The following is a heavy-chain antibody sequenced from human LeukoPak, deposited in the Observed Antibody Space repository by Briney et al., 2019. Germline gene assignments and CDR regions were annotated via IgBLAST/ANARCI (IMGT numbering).Heavy chain of an antibody. D-gene: IGHD3-22*01. Sequence: ASVKVSCKASGYTFTGYYMHWVRQAPGQGLEWMGWINPNSGGTNYAQKLQGRVTMTRDTSISTAYMELSRLRSDDTAVYYCARDQDNYYDSSGYYDAWGQGTLVTVSS. CDR2: INPNSGGT. V-gene: IGHV1-2*02. CDR3: ARDQDNYYDSSGYYDA. J-gene: IGHJ5*02. CDR1: GYTFTGYY.